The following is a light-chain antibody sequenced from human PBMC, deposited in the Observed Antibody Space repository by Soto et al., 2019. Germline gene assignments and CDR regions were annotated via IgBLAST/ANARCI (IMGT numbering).Light chain of an antibody. CDR1: SSNIGNNY. J-gene: IGLJ2*01. Sequence: QSVLTQPPSVSAAPRQTVTISCSGSSSNIGNNYVSWYQQLPGTAPKLLIYDSNKRPSGIPDRFSGSKSGTSATLGITGLQTGDEADYYCGTWDSSLSAVVFGGGTQLTVL. V-gene: IGLV1-51*01. CDR3: GTWDSSLSAVV. CDR2: DSN.